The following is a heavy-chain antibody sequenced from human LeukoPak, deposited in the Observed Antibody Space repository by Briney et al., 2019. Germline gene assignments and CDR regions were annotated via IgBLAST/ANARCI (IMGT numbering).Heavy chain of an antibody. CDR3: AKDPLGPNGDPYNRFDP. D-gene: IGHD4-17*01. V-gene: IGHV3-23*01. CDR2: ISGSGGST. J-gene: IGHJ5*02. CDR1: GFTFSSYA. Sequence: PGGSLRLSCAASGFTFSSYAMSWVRQAPGKGLEWVSAISGSGGSTYYADSVKGRFTISRDNSKNTLYLQMNSLRAEDTAVYYCAKDPLGPNGDPYNRFDPWGQGTLVIVSS.